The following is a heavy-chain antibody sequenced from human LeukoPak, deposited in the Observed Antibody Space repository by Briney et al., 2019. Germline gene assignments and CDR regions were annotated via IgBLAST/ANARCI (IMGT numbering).Heavy chain of an antibody. J-gene: IGHJ4*02. CDR3: ARGGPSTVTDFDY. CDR2: IYYSGST. Sequence: PSETLSLTCTVSGGSISSGDYYWSWIRQPPGKGLEWIGYIYYSGSTYCNPSLKSRVTISVDTSKNQFSLKLSSVTAADTAVYYCARGGPSTVTDFDYWGQGTLVTVSS. D-gene: IGHD4-17*01. V-gene: IGHV4-30-4*01. CDR1: GGSISSGDYY.